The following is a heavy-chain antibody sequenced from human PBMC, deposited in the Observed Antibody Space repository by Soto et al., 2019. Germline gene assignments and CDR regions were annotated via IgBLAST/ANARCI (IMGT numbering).Heavy chain of an antibody. D-gene: IGHD4-17*01. CDR3: ARDLRFQGHDYADYLGYGMDV. Sequence: SETLSLTCTVSCGSISPYYWSWIRQPPGKGLEWLGYIYYRGSTDYNPSLKSRVTISVDTSKNQFSLNLSSVTAADTAVYYCARDLRFQGHDYADYLGYGMDVWGQGTTVTSP. J-gene: IGHJ6*02. CDR2: IYYRGST. CDR1: CGSISPYY. V-gene: IGHV4-59*01.